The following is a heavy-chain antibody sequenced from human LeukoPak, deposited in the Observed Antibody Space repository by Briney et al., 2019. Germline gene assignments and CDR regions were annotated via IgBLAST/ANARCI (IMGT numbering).Heavy chain of an antibody. CDR2: IIPIFGTA. V-gene: IGHV1-69*13. Sequence: ASVKVSCKASGGTFSSYAISWVRQAPGQGLEWMGGIIPIFGTANYAQKFQGRVTITADESTSTAYMELSRLGSDDTAVYYCARDQPKQWLVRGIDYWGQGTLVTVSS. CDR1: GGTFSSYA. D-gene: IGHD6-19*01. J-gene: IGHJ4*02. CDR3: ARDQPKQWLVRGIDY.